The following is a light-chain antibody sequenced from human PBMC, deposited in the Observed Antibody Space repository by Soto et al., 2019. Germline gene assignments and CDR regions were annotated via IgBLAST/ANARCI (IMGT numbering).Light chain of an antibody. CDR3: LQDYNYPRT. CDR2: AAS. Sequence: AIQMTQSPSSLSASVGDRVTITCRASQGIRNDLGWYQQKPGKAPTLLIYAASSLQSGVPSRFSGSGSGTDFTLTISSLQPEDFATYYWLQDYNYPRTFGQGTKVEIK. J-gene: IGKJ1*01. CDR1: QGIRND. V-gene: IGKV1-6*01.